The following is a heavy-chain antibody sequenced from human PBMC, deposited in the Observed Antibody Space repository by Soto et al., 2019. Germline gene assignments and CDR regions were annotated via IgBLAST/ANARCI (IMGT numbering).Heavy chain of an antibody. CDR2: IWYDGSNK. V-gene: IGHV3-33*01. J-gene: IGHJ4*02. Sequence: QVQLVESGGGVVQPGRSLRLSCAASGFTFSSYGMHWVRQAPGKGLEWVAVIWYDGSNKYYADSVKGRFTISRDNSKNTLYLQMNSLRAEDTAVYSCARDSSGYYDYWGQGTLVTVSS. CDR3: ARDSSGYYDY. D-gene: IGHD3-22*01. CDR1: GFTFSSYG.